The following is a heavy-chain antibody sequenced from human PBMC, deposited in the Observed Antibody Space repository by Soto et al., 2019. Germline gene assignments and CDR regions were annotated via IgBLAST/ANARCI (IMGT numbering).Heavy chain of an antibody. V-gene: IGHV1-69*08. CDR3: ARDREYCSSTSCSQFDY. CDR2: IIPILGIA. CDR1: GGTFSSYT. D-gene: IGHD2-2*01. Sequence: QVQLVQSGAEVKKPGSSVKVSCKASGGTFSSYTISWVRQAPGQGLEWMGRIIPILGIANYAQKFQGRVTNTADKSRNTAYMELSGVSSEGKAVYYCARDREYCSSTSCSQFDYWGQGTLVTVSS. J-gene: IGHJ4*02.